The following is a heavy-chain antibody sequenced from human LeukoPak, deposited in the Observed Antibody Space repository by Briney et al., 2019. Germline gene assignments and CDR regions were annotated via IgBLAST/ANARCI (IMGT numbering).Heavy chain of an antibody. V-gene: IGHV1-2*02. Sequence: SVKVSCKASGYTFTGYYMHWVRQAPGQGLEWMGWINPNSGGTNYAQKFQGRVTMTRDTSISTAYMELSRLRSDDTAVYYCATIPNYYDSSGYPNYFDYWGQGTLVTVSS. CDR1: GYTFTGYY. D-gene: IGHD3-22*01. CDR2: INPNSGGT. CDR3: ATIPNYYDSSGYPNYFDY. J-gene: IGHJ4*02.